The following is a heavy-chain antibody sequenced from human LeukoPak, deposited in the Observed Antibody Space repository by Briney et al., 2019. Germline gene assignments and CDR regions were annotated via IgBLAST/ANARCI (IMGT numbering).Heavy chain of an antibody. J-gene: IGHJ5*02. Sequence: GGSLRLSCVASGFTSHDYAMHWVRQAPGKGLEWVSGISRNSVTIDYANSVKGRFTIFRDNAKNSLYLQMNSLEPEDLGLYYCATSKGGGGFDPWGQGTLVTVSS. CDR3: ATSKGGGGFDP. CDR2: ISRNSVTI. CDR1: GFTSHDYA. V-gene: IGHV3-9*02. D-gene: IGHD3-16*01.